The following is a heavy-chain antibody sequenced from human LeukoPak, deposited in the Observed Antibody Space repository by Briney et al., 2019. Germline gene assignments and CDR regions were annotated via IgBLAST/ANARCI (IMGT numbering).Heavy chain of an antibody. D-gene: IGHD3-10*01. CDR1: GFTFSSYG. J-gene: IGHJ6*02. V-gene: IGHV3-30*18. Sequence: PGGSLRLSCAASGFTFSSYGMHWVRQAPGKGLEWVAVISYDGSNKYYADSVKGRFTIFRDNSKNTLYLQMNSLRAEDTAVYYCAKEYFTSDYHGSGSRPGMDVWGQGTTVTVSS. CDR3: AKEYFTSDYHGSGSRPGMDV. CDR2: ISYDGSNK.